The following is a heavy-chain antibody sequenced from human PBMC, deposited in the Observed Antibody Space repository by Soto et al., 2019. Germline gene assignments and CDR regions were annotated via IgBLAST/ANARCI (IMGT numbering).Heavy chain of an antibody. CDR1: GFTVSSNY. Sequence: GGSLRLSCAASGFTVSSNYMSWVRQAPGKGLEWVSVIYSGGSTYYADSVKGRFTISRDNSKNTLYLQMNSLRAEDTAVYYCARSPRLGYYINYWGQGTLVTVSS. V-gene: IGHV3-66*01. CDR3: ARSPRLGYYINY. CDR2: IYSGGST. J-gene: IGHJ4*02. D-gene: IGHD6-19*01.